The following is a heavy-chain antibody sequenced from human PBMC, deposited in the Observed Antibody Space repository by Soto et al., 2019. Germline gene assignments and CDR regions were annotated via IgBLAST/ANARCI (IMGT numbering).Heavy chain of an antibody. CDR2: ISSSGSTI. V-gene: IGHV3-48*02. Sequence: EVQLVESGGGLVQPGGSLRLSCAASGFTFSSYSMNWVRQAPGKGPEWVSYISSSGSTIYYADSVKGRFTISRDNAKNSLYLQMNSLRDEDTAVYYCARDLRMVYAIDFDYWGQGTLVTVSS. CDR1: GFTFSSYS. J-gene: IGHJ4*02. CDR3: ARDLRMVYAIDFDY. D-gene: IGHD2-8*01.